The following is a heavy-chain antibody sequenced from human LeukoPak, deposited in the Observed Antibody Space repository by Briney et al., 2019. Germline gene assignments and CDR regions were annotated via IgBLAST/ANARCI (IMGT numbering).Heavy chain of an antibody. D-gene: IGHD3-9*01. CDR1: GGTFSSYA. V-gene: IGHV1-69*01. CDR2: IIPIFGTA. J-gene: IGHJ4*02. CDR3: ARMENYDILTGYLNY. Sequence: SVKVSCMASGGTFSSYAISWVRQAPGQGLEWMGGIIPIFGTANYAQKFQGRVTITADESTSTAYMELSSLRSEDTAVYYCARMENYDILTGYLNYWGQGTLVTVSS.